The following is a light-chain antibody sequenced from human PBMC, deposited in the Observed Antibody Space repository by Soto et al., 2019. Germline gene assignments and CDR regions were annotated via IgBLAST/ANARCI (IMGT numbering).Light chain of an antibody. CDR1: QSVSSS. J-gene: IGKJ4*01. CDR3: QQYSSWLLT. CDR2: DAS. V-gene: IGKV3-15*01. Sequence: EIVMTQSPATLSVSPGESVTLSCRASQSVSSSLAWYQQKPGQAPRLLIYDASTRATGVPARFSGSGSGTEFTLTISSLQSEDVAFYYCQQYSSWLLTFGGGTKVEVK.